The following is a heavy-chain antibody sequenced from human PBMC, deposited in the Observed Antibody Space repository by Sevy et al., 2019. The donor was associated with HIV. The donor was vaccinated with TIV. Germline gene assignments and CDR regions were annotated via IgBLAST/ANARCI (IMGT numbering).Heavy chain of an antibody. Sequence: GGYLRLSCAASGFTFSSYSMNWVRQAPGKGLEWVSYISSSSSTIYYADSVKGRFTISRDNAKNSLYLQMNSLRAEDTAVYYCARDPDSSGFCWFDPWGQGTLVTVSS. CDR3: ARDPDSSGFCWFDP. CDR2: ISSSSSTI. CDR1: GFTFSSYS. V-gene: IGHV3-48*01. D-gene: IGHD6-19*01. J-gene: IGHJ5*02.